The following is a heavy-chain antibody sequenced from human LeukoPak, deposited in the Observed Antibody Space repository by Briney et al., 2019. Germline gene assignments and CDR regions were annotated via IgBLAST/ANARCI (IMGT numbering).Heavy chain of an antibody. CDR1: GFTFSNYW. CDR3: ASTPLKQWLSPVDY. Sequence: GGSLRLSCAASGFTFSNYWMSWVRQAPGKGLEWVANIKQDGSEKYYVDSVKGRFTISRDNAKNSLYLQMNSLRAEDTAVYYCASTPLKQWLSPVDYWGQGTLVTVSS. CDR2: IKQDGSEK. V-gene: IGHV3-7*01. J-gene: IGHJ4*02. D-gene: IGHD6-19*01.